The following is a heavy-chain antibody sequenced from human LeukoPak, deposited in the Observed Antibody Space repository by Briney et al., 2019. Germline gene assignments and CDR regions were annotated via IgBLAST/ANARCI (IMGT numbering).Heavy chain of an antibody. V-gene: IGHV1-8*02. CDR3: VRDSDGQARADDPFDV. D-gene: IGHD5-24*01. J-gene: IGHJ3*01. CDR1: GYTFSNDD. CDR2: MNHNSGRT. Sequence: ASLKLSCTASGYTFSNDDINWVRQASGQGLEWMGWMNHNSGRTDYAQNFKGRVTLTRDTSISTAYMELSSLRSEDTAVYYCVRDSDGQARADDPFDVWGQGTLVTVSS.